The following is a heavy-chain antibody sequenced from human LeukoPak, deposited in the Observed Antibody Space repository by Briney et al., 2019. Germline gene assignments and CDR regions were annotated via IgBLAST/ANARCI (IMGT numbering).Heavy chain of an antibody. D-gene: IGHD1-26*01. J-gene: IGHJ4*02. V-gene: IGHV3-21*06. CDR2: ISDNSNYI. CDR1: GFSFSTYI. Sequence: GGSLRLSCAASGFSFSTYIMNWVRLAPGKGLEWVSSISDNSNYIYYADSVKGRFAISRDNAKNSLYLQMDSLRAEDTAVYYCASRGTGSYYDYWGQGTLVTVSS. CDR3: ASRGTGSYYDY.